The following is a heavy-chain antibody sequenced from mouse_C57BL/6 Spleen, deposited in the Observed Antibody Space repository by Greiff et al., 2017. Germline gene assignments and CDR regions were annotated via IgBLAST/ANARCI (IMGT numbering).Heavy chain of an antibody. CDR1: GYTFTSYW. CDR2: IDPSDSYT. Sequence: QVQLQQPGAELVRPGTSVKLSCKASGYTFTSYWMHWVKQRPGQGLEWIGVIDPSDSYTNYNQKFKGKATLTVDTSSSTAYMQLISLTSEDAAVYYCARTGSRAMDDWGQGTSVTVSS. V-gene: IGHV1-59*01. CDR3: ARTGSRAMDD. J-gene: IGHJ4*01.